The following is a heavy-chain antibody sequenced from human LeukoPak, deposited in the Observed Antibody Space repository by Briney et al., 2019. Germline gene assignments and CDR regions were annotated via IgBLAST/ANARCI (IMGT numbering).Heavy chain of an antibody. J-gene: IGHJ4*02. CDR1: GGSFSGYY. V-gene: IGHV4-34*01. Sequence: SETLSLTCAVYGGSFSGYYWSWIRQPPGKGLEWIGEINHRGSTNYNPSLKSRVTISVDTSKNQFSLKLSSVTAADTAVYYCARVTTYYYDSSGFDYWGQGTLVTVSS. CDR3: ARVTTYYYDSSGFDY. CDR2: INHRGST. D-gene: IGHD3-22*01.